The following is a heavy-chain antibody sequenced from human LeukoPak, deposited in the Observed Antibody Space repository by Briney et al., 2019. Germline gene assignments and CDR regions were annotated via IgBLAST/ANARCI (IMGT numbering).Heavy chain of an antibody. J-gene: IGHJ4*02. D-gene: IGHD6-19*01. CDR2: IGTAGDP. CDR1: GFTFSSYD. V-gene: IGHV3-13*05. CDR3: ARSSSGYYFDY. Sequence: GGSLRLSCAASGFTFSSYDMHWVRQAAGKGLEWVSAIGTAGDPYYPGSVTGRFTISRENAKNSLYLQVNSLRAGDTAVYYCARSSSGYYFDYWGQGTLVTVSS.